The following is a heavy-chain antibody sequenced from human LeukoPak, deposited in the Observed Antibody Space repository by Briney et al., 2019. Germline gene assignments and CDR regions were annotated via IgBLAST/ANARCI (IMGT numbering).Heavy chain of an antibody. CDR1: GFTFSSYW. Sequence: GGSLRLSCAASGFTFSSYWMHWVRHGPGKGLVWVSRISTDGSSTDYADSVKGRFTISRENAKNTLYLQMNSLRAEDTAVHYCARTRTLPIAGGFDTWGQGSLVTVSS. J-gene: IGHJ5*02. CDR3: ARTRTLPIAGGFDT. D-gene: IGHD3-16*01. CDR2: ISTDGSST. V-gene: IGHV3-74*01.